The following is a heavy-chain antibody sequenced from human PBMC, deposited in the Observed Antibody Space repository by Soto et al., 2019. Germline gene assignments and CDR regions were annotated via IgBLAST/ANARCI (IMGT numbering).Heavy chain of an antibody. CDR2: VSYDGSNK. D-gene: IGHD3-16*02. Sequence: QVQLVESGGGVVQPGRSLRLSCAASGFTFSSYGMHWVRQAPGKGLEWVAIVSYDGSNKYYADSVKGRFTISRDNSRNTLYLQMNSLRAEETAVYYCAKALGELSPESYDYWGQGTLVTVSS. CDR3: AKALGELSPESYDY. CDR1: GFTFSSYG. V-gene: IGHV3-30*18. J-gene: IGHJ4*02.